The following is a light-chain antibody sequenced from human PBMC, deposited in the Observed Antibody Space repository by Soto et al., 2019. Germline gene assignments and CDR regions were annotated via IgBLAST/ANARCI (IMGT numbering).Light chain of an antibody. CDR3: QSFDSSLTGVV. CDR1: GSNIGAGYD. J-gene: IGLJ2*01. V-gene: IGLV1-40*01. Sequence: QAVVTQPPSVSGAPGQRVTISCTGIGSNIGAGYDVHWYQQLPGTAPKLLIYTNNNRPSGVPDRFSGSKSGTSASLAITGLQAEDEADYYCQSFDSSLTGVVFGGGTKLTVL. CDR2: TNN.